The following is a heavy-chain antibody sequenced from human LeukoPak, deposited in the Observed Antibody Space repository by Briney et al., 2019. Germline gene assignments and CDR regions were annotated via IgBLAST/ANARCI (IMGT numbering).Heavy chain of an antibody. CDR3: TRGRSDIVVVVAAPALDY. Sequence: SETLSLTCAVYGGSFSGYYWSWTRQPPGKGLEWIGEINHSGSTNYNPSLKSRVTIAVDTSKNQFSLKLSSVTAADTAVYYCTRGRSDIVVVVAAPALDYWGQGALVTVSS. V-gene: IGHV4-34*01. J-gene: IGHJ4*02. D-gene: IGHD2-15*01. CDR2: INHSGST. CDR1: GGSFSGYY.